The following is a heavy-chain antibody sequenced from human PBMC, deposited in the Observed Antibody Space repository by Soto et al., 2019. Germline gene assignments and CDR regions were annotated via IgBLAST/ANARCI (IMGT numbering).Heavy chain of an antibody. CDR3: AGGGPPIDY. CDR2: ISAYNGNT. CDR1: GYTFTNFG. D-gene: IGHD3-16*01. V-gene: IGHV1-18*01. J-gene: IGHJ4*02. Sequence: QVQLVQSGAEVKKPGASVKVSCKASGYTFTNFGISWVRQAPGQGLEWMGWISAYNGNTNYAQNFQGRVTMTTDTSTSTACMALRGLRSDDTAVYFCAGGGPPIDYWGQGTLVTVSS.